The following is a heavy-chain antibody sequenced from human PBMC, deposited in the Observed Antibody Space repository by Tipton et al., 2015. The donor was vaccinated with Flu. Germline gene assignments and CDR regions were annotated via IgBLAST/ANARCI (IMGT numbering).Heavy chain of an antibody. J-gene: IGHJ4*02. V-gene: IGHV3-74*01. CDR2: INSDGYST. CDR3: ATSPRYQGSSSYAYFDY. Sequence: SLRLSCVASGFTFSNYWMHWVRQAPGEGLVWVSRINSDGYSTTYADSVKGRFTISRDNARNTVYLQMNSLRAEDTAVYYCATSPRYQGSSSYAYFDYWGQGTLITVSS. D-gene: IGHD3-10*01. CDR1: GFTFSNYW.